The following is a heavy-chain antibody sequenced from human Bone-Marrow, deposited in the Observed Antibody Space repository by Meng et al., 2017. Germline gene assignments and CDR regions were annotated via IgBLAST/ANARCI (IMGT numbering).Heavy chain of an antibody. CDR1: GFTFSSYG. D-gene: IGHD3-16*02. Sequence: GESLKISCAASGFTFSSYGMHWVRQAPGKGLEWVAVIWYDGSNKYYADSVKGRFTISRDNSKNTLYLQMNSLRAEDTAVYYCARDQGHMITFGGVIVIQPPLDYWGQGTLVTVSS. J-gene: IGHJ4*02. V-gene: IGHV3-33*01. CDR3: ARDQGHMITFGGVIVIQPPLDY. CDR2: IWYDGSNK.